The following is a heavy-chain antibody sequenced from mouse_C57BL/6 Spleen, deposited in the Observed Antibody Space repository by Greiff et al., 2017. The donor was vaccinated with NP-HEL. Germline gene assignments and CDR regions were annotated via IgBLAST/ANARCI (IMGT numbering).Heavy chain of an antibody. CDR3: ARSPASSSYDYAMDY. CDR2: IYPGDGDT. Sequence: VQLQQSGPELVKPGASVKISCKASGYAFSSSWMNWVKQRPGKGLEWIGRIYPGDGDTNYNGKFKGKATLTADKSSSTAYMQLSSLTSEDSAVYCCARSPASSSYDYAMDYWGQGTSVTVSS. J-gene: IGHJ4*01. V-gene: IGHV1-82*01. D-gene: IGHD1-1*01. CDR1: GYAFSSSW.